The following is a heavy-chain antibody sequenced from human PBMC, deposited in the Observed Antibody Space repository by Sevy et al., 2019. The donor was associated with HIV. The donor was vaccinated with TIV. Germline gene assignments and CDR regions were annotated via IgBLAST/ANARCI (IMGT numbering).Heavy chain of an antibody. CDR1: GGSISSYY. D-gene: IGHD3-3*01. J-gene: IGHJ4*02. Sequence: SETLSLTCTVSGGSISSYYWSWIRQPPGKGLEWIGYIYYSGSTNYNPSLKRRVTISLDTSKNQFSLKLSSVTAADTAVYYCARQYYDFWSGTSPGYFDYWGQGTLVTVSS. V-gene: IGHV4-59*08. CDR2: IYYSGST. CDR3: ARQYYDFWSGTSPGYFDY.